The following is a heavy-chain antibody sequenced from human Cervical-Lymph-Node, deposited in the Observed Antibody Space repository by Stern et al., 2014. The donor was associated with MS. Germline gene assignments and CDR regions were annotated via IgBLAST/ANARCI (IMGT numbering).Heavy chain of an antibody. V-gene: IGHV1-69*01. Sequence: VQLGESGAEVKKPGSSVKVSCKASGGTFSNYAINWVRQGPGPGPEWKGGIIPLFETADYAEQFQGRVTIIADGPTSTVSMELSSLRSDDTAVYYCARGSRYHDFWTSYYGHFEYWGQGTLIAVSS. J-gene: IGHJ4*02. D-gene: IGHD3-3*01. CDR1: GGTFSNYA. CDR2: IIPLFETA. CDR3: ARGSRYHDFWTSYYGHFEY.